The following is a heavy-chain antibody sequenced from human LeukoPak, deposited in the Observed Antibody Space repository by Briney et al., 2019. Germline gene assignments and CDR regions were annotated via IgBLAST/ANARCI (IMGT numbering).Heavy chain of an antibody. J-gene: IGHJ4*02. CDR2: ISYDGGDT. CDR1: GFTLSTYA. D-gene: IGHD3-10*01. CDR3: ARADFYGSGSHPPGGFDY. V-gene: IGHV3-30*04. Sequence: GGSLRLSCAASGFTLSTYAMHWVRQAPGEGLEWVAVISYDGGDTYYADSVKGRFTISRDSSKNTLYLQMTSLRAEDTAVYYCARADFYGSGSHPPGGFDYWGQGTLVTVSS.